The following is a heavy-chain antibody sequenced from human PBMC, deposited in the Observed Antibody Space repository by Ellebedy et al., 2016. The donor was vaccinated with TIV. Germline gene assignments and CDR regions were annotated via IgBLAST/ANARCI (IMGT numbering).Heavy chain of an antibody. Sequence: ASVKVSXXASGYTFTSYGISWVRQAPGRGLEWMGWISPYNGNTNYAQKFQGRVTMTIDTSTSTVYMELRSLRSDDTAVYYCARNMVVVSYYYYMDVWGKGTTVTVSS. CDR2: ISPYNGNT. CDR3: ARNMVVVSYYYYMDV. D-gene: IGHD2-2*01. V-gene: IGHV1-18*01. CDR1: GYTFTSYG. J-gene: IGHJ6*03.